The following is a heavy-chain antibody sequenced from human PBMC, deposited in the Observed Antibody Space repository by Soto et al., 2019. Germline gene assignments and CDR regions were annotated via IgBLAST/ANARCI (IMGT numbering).Heavy chain of an antibody. CDR1: GFSLSTGKMS. J-gene: IGHJ4*02. Sequence: SGPTLVNPTQTLTLTCTFSGFSLSTGKMSVSWIRQPPGKALEWLARIDWDDDKFYNTSLKTRLTISKDTSKNQVVLTMTDMDPVDTATYYCARIQYGGNSAVFDYWGQGTLVTVSS. D-gene: IGHD2-21*02. V-gene: IGHV2-70*17. CDR3: ARIQYGGNSAVFDY. CDR2: IDWDDDK.